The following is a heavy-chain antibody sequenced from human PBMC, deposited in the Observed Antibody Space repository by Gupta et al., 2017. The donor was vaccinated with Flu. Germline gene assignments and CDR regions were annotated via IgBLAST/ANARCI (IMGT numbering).Heavy chain of an antibody. CDR2: INGDGSVK. V-gene: IGHV3-7*01. CDR1: FSDYW. Sequence: FSDYWMDWVRQAPGKGLEWVANINGDGSVKNYVDSVKGRFTISRDNTKNSVYLHLNNLRLEDTAVYFCARNRGWEQFDYWGLGALVTVSS. J-gene: IGHJ4*02. D-gene: IGHD3-10*01. CDR3: ARNRGWEQFDY.